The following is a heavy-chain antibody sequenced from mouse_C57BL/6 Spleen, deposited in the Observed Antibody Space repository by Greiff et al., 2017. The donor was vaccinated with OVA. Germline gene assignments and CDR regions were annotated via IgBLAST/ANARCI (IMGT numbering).Heavy chain of an antibody. CDR1: GFNIKDDY. V-gene: IGHV14-4*01. Sequence: EVQLKESGAELVRPGASVKLSCTASGFNIKDDYMHWVKQRPEQGLEWIGWIAPENGDTEYASKFQGKATITADTSSNTAYLQLSSLTSEDAAVYYCTTRYYGNYGAYWGQGTLVTVSA. J-gene: IGHJ3*01. D-gene: IGHD2-1*01. CDR3: TTRYYGNYGAY. CDR2: IAPENGDT.